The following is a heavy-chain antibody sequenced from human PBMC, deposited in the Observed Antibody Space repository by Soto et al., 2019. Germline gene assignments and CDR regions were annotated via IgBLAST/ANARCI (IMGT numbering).Heavy chain of an antibody. CDR2: INAGNGNT. CDR1: GYTFTSYA. V-gene: IGHV1-3*01. J-gene: IGHJ4*02. Sequence: EASVKVSCKASGYTFTSYAMHWVRQAPGQRLEWMGWINAGNGNTKYSQKFQGRVTITRDTSASTAYMELSSLRSEDTAVYYCASIAAPSEYYFDYWGQGTLVTVSS. CDR3: ASIAAPSEYYFDY. D-gene: IGHD6-13*01.